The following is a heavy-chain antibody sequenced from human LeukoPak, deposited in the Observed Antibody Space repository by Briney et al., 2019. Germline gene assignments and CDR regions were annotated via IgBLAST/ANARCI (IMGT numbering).Heavy chain of an antibody. D-gene: IGHD2-21*01. J-gene: IGHJ4*02. CDR3: ARDQAGEEIDY. V-gene: IGHV4-39*07. CDR1: GGSISSSSYY. Sequence: PSETLSLTCTVSGGSISSSSYYWGWIRQPPGKGLEWIGSIYYSGSTYYNPSLKSRVTISVDTSKNQFSLKLSSVTAADTAVYHCARDQAGEEIDYWGQGTLVTVSS. CDR2: IYYSGST.